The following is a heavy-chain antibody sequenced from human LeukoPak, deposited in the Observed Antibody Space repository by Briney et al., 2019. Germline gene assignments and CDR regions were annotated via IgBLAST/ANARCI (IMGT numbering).Heavy chain of an antibody. D-gene: IGHD4-23*01. V-gene: IGHV3-21*01. J-gene: IGHJ4*02. CDR3: ARQNYGGNSVSDY. Sequence: GGSLRLSCAASGFTFSIYSVNWVRQAPGKGLEWVSSISSSSNYIYYADSVKGRFTISRDNAKNSLYLQMNSLRAEDTAVYCARQNYGGNSVSDYWGQGTLVTVSS. CDR2: ISSSSNYI. CDR1: GFTFSIYS.